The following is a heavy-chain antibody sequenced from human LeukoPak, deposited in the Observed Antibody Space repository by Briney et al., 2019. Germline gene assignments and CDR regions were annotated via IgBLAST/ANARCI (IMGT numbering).Heavy chain of an antibody. J-gene: IGHJ3*02. D-gene: IGHD3-22*01. V-gene: IGHV1-69*04. Sequence: SVRVSCKASGYTFTGYYMHWVRQAPGQGLEWMGRIIPILGIANYAQKFQGRVTITADKSTSTAYMELSSLRSEDTAVYYCARGTTYYYDSSGYYEGLGSAFDIWGQGTMVTVSS. CDR3: ARGTTYYYDSSGYYEGLGSAFDI. CDR2: IIPILGIA. CDR1: GYTFTGYY.